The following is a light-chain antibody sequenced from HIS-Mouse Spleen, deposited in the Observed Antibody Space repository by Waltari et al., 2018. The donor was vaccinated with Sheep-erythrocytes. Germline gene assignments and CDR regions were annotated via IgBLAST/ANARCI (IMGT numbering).Light chain of an antibody. CDR1: SSDVGGYNY. Sequence: QSALTQPRSVSGSPGQSVTISCTGTSSDVGGYNYVSWYQQHPGKAPKLMIYDVSKRPSCVPDRVSGSKSGNTASLTISGLQAEDEADYYCCSYAGSYNHVFATGTKVTVL. CDR3: CSYAGSYNHV. CDR2: DVS. V-gene: IGLV2-11*01. J-gene: IGLJ1*01.